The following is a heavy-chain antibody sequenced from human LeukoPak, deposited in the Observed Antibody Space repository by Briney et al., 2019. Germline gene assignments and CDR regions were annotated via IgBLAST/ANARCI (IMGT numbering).Heavy chain of an antibody. J-gene: IGHJ4*02. Sequence: GGSLRLSCAASGFTFSSYGMNWARHAPGEGLEWLSDISGSSSFTEYADSVKGRFTISKDNANSSVFLQMDSLRAEDTAVYYCARGHNSGYYLKYWGQGTLVTVSS. CDR3: ARGHNSGYYLKY. CDR2: ISGSSSFT. V-gene: IGHV3-21*05. CDR1: GFTFSSYG. D-gene: IGHD3-22*01.